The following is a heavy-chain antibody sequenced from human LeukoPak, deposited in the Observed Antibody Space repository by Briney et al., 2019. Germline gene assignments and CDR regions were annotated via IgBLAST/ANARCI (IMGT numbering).Heavy chain of an antibody. Sequence: EGSLRLSCAASGFTFSSYSMNWVRQAPGKGLEWVSYISSSSSTIYYADSVKGRFTISRDNAKNSLYLQMNSLRAEDTAVYYCAREGVTILYYDILTGTPRNWFDPWGQGTLVTVSS. J-gene: IGHJ5*02. CDR1: GFTFSSYS. CDR3: AREGVTILYYDILTGTPRNWFDP. D-gene: IGHD3-9*01. V-gene: IGHV3-48*04. CDR2: ISSSSSTI.